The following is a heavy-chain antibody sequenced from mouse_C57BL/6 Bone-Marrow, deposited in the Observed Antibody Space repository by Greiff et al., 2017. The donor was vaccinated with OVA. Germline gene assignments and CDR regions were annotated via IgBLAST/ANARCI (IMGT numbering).Heavy chain of an antibody. CDR2: ISSGGSYT. Sequence: EVQVVESGGDLVKPGGSLKLSCAASGFTFSSYGMSWVRQTPDKRLEWVATISSGGSYTYYPDSVKGRFTISRDNAKNTLYLQMSSLKSEDTAMYYCARRSSSYFAYWGQGTLVTVSA. D-gene: IGHD1-1*01. CDR1: GFTFSSYG. J-gene: IGHJ3*01. CDR3: ARRSSSYFAY. V-gene: IGHV5-6*01.